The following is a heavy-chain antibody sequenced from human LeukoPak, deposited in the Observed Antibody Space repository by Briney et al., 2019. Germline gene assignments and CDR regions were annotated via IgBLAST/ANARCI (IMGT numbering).Heavy chain of an antibody. D-gene: IGHD6-13*01. V-gene: IGHV4-38-2*02. CDR1: GDSISSGDYY. CDR3: ARLGSWYDFDY. J-gene: IGHJ4*02. CDR2: IYHSGST. Sequence: SETLSLTCTVSGDSISSGDYYWSWFRQPAGKGLEWIGSIYHSGSTYYNPSLKSRVTISVDTSKNQFSLKLSSVTAADTAVYYCARLGSWYDFDYWGQGTLVTVSS.